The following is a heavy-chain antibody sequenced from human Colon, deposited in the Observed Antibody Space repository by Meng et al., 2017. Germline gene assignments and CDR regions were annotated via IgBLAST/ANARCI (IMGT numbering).Heavy chain of an antibody. Sequence: VQLQESGPGLVRPSETLSRPCTVSGGSISSGTYYWSWNRQPPGKGLEWIVCIYYSGTTNYNPSLKSRVTISVDTSKNQFSLKLSSVTPADTAVYFCARDRVPGKYWGQGTLVTVSS. D-gene: IGHD1-14*01. J-gene: IGHJ4*02. V-gene: IGHV4-61*01. CDR3: ARDRVPGKY. CDR2: IYYSGTT. CDR1: GGSISSGTYY.